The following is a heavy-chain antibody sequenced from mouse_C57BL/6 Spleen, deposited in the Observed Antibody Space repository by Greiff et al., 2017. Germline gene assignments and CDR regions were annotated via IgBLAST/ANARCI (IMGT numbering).Heavy chain of an antibody. CDR3: AKQVLLRYWYFDV. D-gene: IGHD1-1*01. V-gene: IGHV2-3*01. Sequence: VQGVESGPGLVAPSQSLSITCTVSGFSLPSYGVSWVRQPPGKGLEWLGVIWGDGSTNYHSALISRLSISKDNSKRQVFLKLNSLQTDDTATYYWAKQVLLRYWYFDVWGTVTTVTVSS. CDR2: IWGDGST. CDR1: GFSLPSYG. J-gene: IGHJ1*03.